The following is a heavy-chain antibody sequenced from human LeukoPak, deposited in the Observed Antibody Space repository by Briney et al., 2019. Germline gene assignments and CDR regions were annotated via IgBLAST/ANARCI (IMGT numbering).Heavy chain of an antibody. CDR2: IYYSGST. CDR3: ARRGIVGGAFDI. V-gene: IGHV4-39*01. CDR1: GGSISSSSYY. J-gene: IGHJ3*02. D-gene: IGHD1-26*01. Sequence: SSETLSLTCTVSGGSISSSSYYWGWIRQPQGKGLEWVGSIYYSGSTYYNPSLKSRFTISVDTSKNQFSLKLSSVTAADTAVYYCARRGIVGGAFDIWGQGTMVTVSS.